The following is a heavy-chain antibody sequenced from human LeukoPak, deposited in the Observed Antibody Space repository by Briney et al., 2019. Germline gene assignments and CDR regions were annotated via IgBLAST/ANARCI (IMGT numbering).Heavy chain of an antibody. CDR2: ISYDGSNK. J-gene: IGHJ4*02. V-gene: IGHV3-30*18. Sequence: GGSLRLSCAASGFSFSNYGMHWVRQAPGKGLEWVAVISYDGSNKYYVDSVKGRFTISRDNSKNTLYLQMNSLRPEDTAVYYCAKDRGEQWLVTSFDYWGQETLVTVSS. D-gene: IGHD6-19*01. CDR3: AKDRGEQWLVTSFDY. CDR1: GFSFSNYG.